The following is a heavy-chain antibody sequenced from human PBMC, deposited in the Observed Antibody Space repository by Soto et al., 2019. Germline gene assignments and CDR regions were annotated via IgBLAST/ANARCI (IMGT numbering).Heavy chain of an antibody. Sequence: PSETLSLTCSLSGASITSTTYFWAWIRQPPGKGLEWVGSIYYGGKTHYNPSLKSRTTISVDRSRNQFSLQVSSVTAADTAVYYCAKTLPRTCRFDYWGQGTVVT. CDR2: IYYGGKT. J-gene: IGHJ4*02. V-gene: IGHV4-39*01. CDR1: GASITSTTYF. CDR3: AKTLPRTCRFDY.